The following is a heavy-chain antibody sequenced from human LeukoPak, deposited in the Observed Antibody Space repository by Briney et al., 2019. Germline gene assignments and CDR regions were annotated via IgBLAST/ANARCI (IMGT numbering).Heavy chain of an antibody. J-gene: IGHJ4*02. Sequence: QPGGSLRLSCAASGFTFSSYAMDWVRQAPGKGLEWVSGISGSSGGTYYADSVKGRFTISRDNSKNTVYLQMNSLRAEDTAIYYCAKRGLGSCSGSSCLQWVLDHWGQGTLVTVSS. CDR1: GFTFSSYA. CDR2: ISGSSGGT. D-gene: IGHD2-15*01. CDR3: AKRGLGSCSGSSCLQWVLDH. V-gene: IGHV3-23*01.